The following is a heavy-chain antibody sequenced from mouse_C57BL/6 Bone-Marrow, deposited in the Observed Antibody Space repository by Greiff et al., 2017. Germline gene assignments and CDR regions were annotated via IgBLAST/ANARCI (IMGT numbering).Heavy chain of an antibody. V-gene: IGHV1-81*01. D-gene: IGHD1-1*01. J-gene: IGHJ2*01. Sequence: VHLVESGAELARPGASVKLSCKASGYTFTSYGISWVKQRTGQGLEWIGEIYPRSGNTYYNEKFKGKATLTADKSSSTAYMELRSLTSEDSAVYFCARRHLLLLYFDYWGQGTTLTVSS. CDR1: GYTFTSYG. CDR2: IYPRSGNT. CDR3: ARRHLLLLYFDY.